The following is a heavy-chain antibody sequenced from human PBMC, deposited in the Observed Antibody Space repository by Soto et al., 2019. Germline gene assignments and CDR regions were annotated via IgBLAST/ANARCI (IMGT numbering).Heavy chain of an antibody. V-gene: IGHV3-21*01. CDR1: GFTFNSYS. J-gene: IGHJ6*02. CDR2: ISSSSSYI. Sequence: PGGSLRLSCAASGFTFNSYSMNWVRQAPGKGLEWVSSISSSSSYIYYADSVKGRFTISRDNAKNSLYLQMNSLRAEDTAVYYCARDVCSGGSCKPGYYYSGMDVWDQGTMVTVSS. CDR3: ARDVCSGGSCKPGYYYSGMDV. D-gene: IGHD2-15*01.